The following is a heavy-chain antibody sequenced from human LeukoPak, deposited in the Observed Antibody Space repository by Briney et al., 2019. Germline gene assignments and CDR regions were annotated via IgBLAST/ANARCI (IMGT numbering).Heavy chain of an antibody. D-gene: IGHD2-21*02. CDR3: ARDQAYCGGDCHFDF. CDR2: IYHSGST. CDR1: DYSISSAYY. V-gene: IGHV4-38-2*02. Sequence: SETLSLTCAVSDYSISSAYYWGWIRQPPGKGLEWIGSIYHSGSTDYNPSLKSRVTISVDTSKNQFSLKLRSVTAADTAVYYCARDQAYCGGDCHFDFWGQGTLVTVSS. J-gene: IGHJ4*02.